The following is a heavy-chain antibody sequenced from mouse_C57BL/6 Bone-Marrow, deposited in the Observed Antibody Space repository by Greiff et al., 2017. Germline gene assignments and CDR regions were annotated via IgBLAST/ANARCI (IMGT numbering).Heavy chain of an antibody. CDR2: SRNKANDNTT. CDR3: ARDASYGNYGAMDD. Sequence: EVKVVESGGGLVQSGRSLRLSCATSGFTFSDFYMEWVRQAPGKGLEWIAASRNKANDNTTEYSASVKGRFIVPRATYQSVLYLQMKALRAEDTAIYYCARDASYGNYGAMDDWGQGTSVTVSS. J-gene: IGHJ4*01. CDR1: GFTFSDFY. D-gene: IGHD2-1*01. V-gene: IGHV7-1*01.